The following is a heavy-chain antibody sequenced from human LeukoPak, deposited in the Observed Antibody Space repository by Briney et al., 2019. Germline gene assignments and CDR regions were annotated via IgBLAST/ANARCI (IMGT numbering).Heavy chain of an antibody. CDR3: ATRTVYYDFWSGYSFDY. CDR2: IIPIFGTA. J-gene: IGHJ4*02. D-gene: IGHD3-3*01. V-gene: IGHV1-69*05. CDR1: GYTFTGYY. Sequence: SVKVSCKASGYTFTGYYMHWVRQAPGQGLEWMGGIIPIFGTANYAQKFQGRVTITTDESTSTAYMELSSLRSEDMAVYYCATRTVYYDFWSGYSFDYWGQGTLVTVSS.